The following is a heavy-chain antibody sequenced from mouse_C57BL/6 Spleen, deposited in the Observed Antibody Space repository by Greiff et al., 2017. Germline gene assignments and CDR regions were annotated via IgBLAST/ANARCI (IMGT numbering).Heavy chain of an antibody. CDR2: INPYNGGT. CDR1: VYTFTDYY. J-gene: IGHJ3*01. CDR3: ARKVYGYDGGAWFAY. V-gene: IGHV1-19*01. Sequence: VQLQQSGPVLVKPGASVKMSCKASVYTFTDYYMNWVKQSHGKSLEWIGVINPYNGGTSYNQKFKGKATLTVDKSSSTAYMELNSLTSEDSAVYYCARKVYGYDGGAWFAYWGQGTLVTVSA. D-gene: IGHD2-2*01.